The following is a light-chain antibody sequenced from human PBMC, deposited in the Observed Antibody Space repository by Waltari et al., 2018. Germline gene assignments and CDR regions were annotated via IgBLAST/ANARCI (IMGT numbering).Light chain of an antibody. CDR2: AAS. V-gene: IGKV1-NL1*01. J-gene: IGKJ2*02. Sequence: DIQMTQSPSSLSASVGVRVTITCRASQGISNSLAWYQQKPGKAPKLLLYAASRLESGVPSRFSGSGSGTDYTLTISSLQPEDFATYYCQQYYSTPPGTFGQGTKLEIK. CDR1: QGISNS. CDR3: QQYYSTPPGT.